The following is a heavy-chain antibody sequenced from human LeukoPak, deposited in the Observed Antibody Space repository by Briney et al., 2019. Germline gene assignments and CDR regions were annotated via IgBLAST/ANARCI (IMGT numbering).Heavy chain of an antibody. V-gene: IGHV4-31*03. Sequence: RASETLSLTCTVSGGSISSGGYYWSWIRQHPGKGLEWIGYIYYSGSTYYNPSLKSRVTISVDTSKNQFSLKLSSVTPEDTAVYYCARAKQLGWFDPWGQGTLVTVSS. CDR2: IYYSGST. CDR1: GGSISSGGYY. CDR3: ARAKQLGWFDP. J-gene: IGHJ5*02. D-gene: IGHD6-13*01.